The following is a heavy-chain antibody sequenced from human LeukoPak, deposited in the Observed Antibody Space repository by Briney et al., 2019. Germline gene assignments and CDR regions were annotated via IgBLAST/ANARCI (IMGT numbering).Heavy chain of an antibody. Sequence: SETLSLTCAVYGGSFSGYYWSWIRQPPGKGLEWIGEINHSGSTNYNPSLKSRVTISVDTSKNQFSLKLSCVTAADTAVYYCATLKVDHYDFWSGPGAFDIWGQGTMVTVSS. CDR3: ATLKVDHYDFWSGPGAFDI. CDR1: GGSFSGYY. CDR2: INHSGST. D-gene: IGHD3-3*01. J-gene: IGHJ3*02. V-gene: IGHV4-34*01.